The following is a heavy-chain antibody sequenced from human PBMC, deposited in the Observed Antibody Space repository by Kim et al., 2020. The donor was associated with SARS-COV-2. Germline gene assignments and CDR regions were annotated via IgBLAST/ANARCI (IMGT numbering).Heavy chain of an antibody. V-gene: IGHV3-23*01. CDR1: GFTFSTYG. Sequence: GGSLRLSCAASGFTFSTYGIHWVCQAPGKGLEWVSDISGTGGSTYYADSVKGRFTISRDNAKNTLYLQINSLRAEDTAIYYCAKGNGDSAGYDYAYYYY. D-gene: IGHD3-22*01. J-gene: IGHJ6*01. CDR2: ISGTGGST. CDR3: AKGNGDSAGYDYAYYYY.